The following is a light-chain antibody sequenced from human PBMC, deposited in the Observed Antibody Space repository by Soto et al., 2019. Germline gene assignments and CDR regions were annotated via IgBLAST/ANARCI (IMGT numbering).Light chain of an antibody. V-gene: IGLV2-14*01. Sequence: QSALAQPASVSGSPGQSISISCTGTSSDVGRYNYVSWYQHHPRKAPKLIISEVSNRPSGISTRFSGSKFGNTASLTISGLQAEDEADYYCSSYAITSTPIYVFGTGTKVTVL. CDR1: SSDVGRYNY. CDR3: SSYAITSTPIYV. J-gene: IGLJ1*01. CDR2: EVS.